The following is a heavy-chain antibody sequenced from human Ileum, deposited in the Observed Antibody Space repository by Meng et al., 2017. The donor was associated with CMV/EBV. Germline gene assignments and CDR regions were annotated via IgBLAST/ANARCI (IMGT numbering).Heavy chain of an antibody. V-gene: IGHV3-33*01. CDR3: ARSSYHVTRSYFIDY. D-gene: IGHD3-10*01. Sequence: ACGFPFSNYGMHWVRQAPGKGLEWLTIIWYDGSNTYYADSVKGRFTISRDNSKNTVFLQMNNVRVEDTAVYYCARSSYHVTRSYFIDYWGQGTLVTVSS. CDR1: GFPFSNYG. J-gene: IGHJ4*02. CDR2: IWYDGSNT.